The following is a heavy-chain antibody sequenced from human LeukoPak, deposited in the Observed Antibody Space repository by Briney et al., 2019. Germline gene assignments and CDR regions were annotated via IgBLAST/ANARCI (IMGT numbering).Heavy chain of an antibody. J-gene: IGHJ6*02. Sequence: GGSLRLSCAASGFTFNSFSMSWVRQAPGKGLEWISYISSTSGNIFYADSVRGRFTISRDNAKNSLYLQMNSLRAEDTALYYCASSKARYYYYGMDVWGQGTTVTVSS. V-gene: IGHV3-48*04. CDR2: ISSTSGNI. CDR1: GFTFNSFS. D-gene: IGHD6-6*01. CDR3: ASSKARYYYYGMDV.